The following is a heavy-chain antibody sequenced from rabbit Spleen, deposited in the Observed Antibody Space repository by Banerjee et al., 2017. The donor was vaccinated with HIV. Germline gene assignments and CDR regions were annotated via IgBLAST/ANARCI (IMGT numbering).Heavy chain of an antibody. V-gene: IGHV1S45*01. D-gene: IGHD4-2*01. Sequence: EQLEESGGGLVKPEGSLTLTCKAPGVSFSVKAVMCWVGQAPGKGLEWIACINTVTGKTYYATWAKGRFTVSKTSSTTVTLQMTSLTVADTATYFCARDAGSNAYIDGYFNLWGPGTLVTVS. J-gene: IGHJ4*01. CDR2: INTVTGKT. CDR1: GVSFSVKAV. CDR3: ARDAGSNAYIDGYFNL.